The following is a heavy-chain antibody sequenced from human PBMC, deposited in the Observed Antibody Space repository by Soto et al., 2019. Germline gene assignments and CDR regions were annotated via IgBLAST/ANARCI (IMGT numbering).Heavy chain of an antibody. CDR2: ISGYNGNT. CDR3: AREGQAPYYYYGMDV. V-gene: IGHV1-18*01. J-gene: IGHJ6*02. CDR1: GYTFTNYA. Sequence: ASVKVSCTASGYTFTNYARHWVRQAPGQGLEWMGWISGYNGNTKYAEKFQGRVTMTTDTSTSTAHMELRSLRSDDTAVYYCAREGQAPYYYYGMDVWGQGTAVTVSS.